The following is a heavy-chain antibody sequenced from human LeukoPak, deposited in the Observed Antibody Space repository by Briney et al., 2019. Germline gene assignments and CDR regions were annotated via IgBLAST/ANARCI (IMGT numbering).Heavy chain of an antibody. CDR3: ARTRIAAARNYFDY. J-gene: IGHJ4*02. CDR1: GGSISSYY. V-gene: IGHV4-34*01. CDR2: INHSGST. D-gene: IGHD6-13*01. Sequence: SETLSLTCTVSGGSISSYYWSWIRQPPGKGLEWTGEINHSGSTNYNPSLKSRVTISVDTSKNQFSLKLSSVTAADTAVYYCARTRIAAARNYFDYWGQGTLVTVSS.